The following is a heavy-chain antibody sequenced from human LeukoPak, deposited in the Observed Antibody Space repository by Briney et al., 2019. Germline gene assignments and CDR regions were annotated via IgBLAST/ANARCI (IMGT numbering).Heavy chain of an antibody. V-gene: IGHV3-7*01. J-gene: IGHJ4*02. CDR3: ARDLYSGSSPFDY. CDR2: IKQDGGDK. CDR1: GFTFSSHW. D-gene: IGHD1-26*01. Sequence: GGSLRLSCAASGFTFSSHWMSWVRQAPGKGLEWVANIKQDGGDKHYVDSVKGRFTISRDNAKNSVYLQMNSLRAEDTAVYYCARDLYSGSSPFDYWGQGTPVTVSS.